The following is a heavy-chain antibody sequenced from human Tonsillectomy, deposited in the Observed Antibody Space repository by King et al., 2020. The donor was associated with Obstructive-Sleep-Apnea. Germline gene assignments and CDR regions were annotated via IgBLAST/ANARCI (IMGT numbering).Heavy chain of an antibody. CDR2: ISFFGGDK. CDR3: ARGTEYANYYYYNMDV. D-gene: IGHD2-8*01. J-gene: IGHJ6*02. Sequence: VQLVESGGGVVQPGRSLRLSFVSSGFSFSSYAMHWFRQAPGKGLEWVAVISFFGGDKFYVGSVKGRCTISRADSKKTLHLQITSLRPDDTAVYYCARGTEYANYYYYNMDVWGQGTTVTVSS. V-gene: IGHV3-30*04. CDR1: GFSFSSYA.